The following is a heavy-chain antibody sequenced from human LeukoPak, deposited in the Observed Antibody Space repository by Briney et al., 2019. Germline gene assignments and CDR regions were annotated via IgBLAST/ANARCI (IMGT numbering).Heavy chain of an antibody. CDR2: ISDDGSNE. Sequence: GGSLRLSCAASGFTFSYYGMHWVRQAPGKGLEWVAAISDDGSNEYYADSVKGRFTISRDNSKNTLYLQMNSLRAEDAAVYYCAKDYGLPYYWGQGTLVTVSS. CDR1: GFTFSYYG. D-gene: IGHD3-3*01. CDR3: AKDYGLPYY. J-gene: IGHJ4*02. V-gene: IGHV3-30*18.